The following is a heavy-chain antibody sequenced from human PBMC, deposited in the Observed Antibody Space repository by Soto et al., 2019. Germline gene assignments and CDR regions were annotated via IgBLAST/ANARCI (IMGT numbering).Heavy chain of an antibody. Sequence: KAGGSLRLSCAASGFTFSSYSMNWVRQAPGKGLEWVSSISSSSSYIYYADSVKGRFTISRDNAKNSLYLQMNSLRAEDTAVYYCASHVEMATIGYYYYYGMDVWGQGTTVTVSS. CDR3: ASHVEMATIGYYYYYGMDV. CDR1: GFTFSSYS. V-gene: IGHV3-21*01. J-gene: IGHJ6*02. CDR2: ISSSSSYI. D-gene: IGHD5-12*01.